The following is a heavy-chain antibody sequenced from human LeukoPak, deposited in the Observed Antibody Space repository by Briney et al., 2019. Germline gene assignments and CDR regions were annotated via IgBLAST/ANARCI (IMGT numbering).Heavy chain of an antibody. CDR2: INHSGST. Sequence: RPSETLSLTCAVYGGSFSGYYWSWIRQPPGKGLEWIGEINHSGSTKYNPSLKSRVTISTDTSKNQVSLKLSFVTAADTAVYYCARGQFIYGTYNWFDPWGQGTLVTVSS. J-gene: IGHJ5*02. CDR1: GGSFSGYY. CDR3: ARGQFIYGTYNWFDP. V-gene: IGHV4-34*01. D-gene: IGHD3-10*01.